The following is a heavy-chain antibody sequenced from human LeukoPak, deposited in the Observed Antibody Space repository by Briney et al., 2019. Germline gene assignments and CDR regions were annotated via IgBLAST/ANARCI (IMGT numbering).Heavy chain of an antibody. CDR1: GYTFTSYG. D-gene: IGHD1-26*01. V-gene: IGHV1-18*01. CDR2: ISAYNGNT. J-gene: IGHJ3*02. CDR3: ARDGSGSDPGYAFDI. Sequence: GASVKVSCKASGYTFTSYGISWVRPAPGQGLEWMGWISAYNGNTNYAQKLQGRVTMTTDTSTSTAYMELRSLRSEDTAVYYCARDGSGSDPGYAFDIWGQGTMVTVSS.